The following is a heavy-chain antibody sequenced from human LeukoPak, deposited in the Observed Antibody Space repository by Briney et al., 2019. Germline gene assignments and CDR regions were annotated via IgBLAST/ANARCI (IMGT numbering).Heavy chain of an antibody. CDR1: GFTFSSYG. CDR2: IWYDGSNK. D-gene: IGHD3-22*01. Sequence: PGGSLRLSCAASGFTFSSYGMHWVRQAPGKGLEWVVVIWYDGSNKYYADSVKGRFTISRDNSKNTLYLQMNSLRAEDTAVYYCAKNSLLRGYPYNWFDPWGQGTLVTVSS. V-gene: IGHV3-33*06. J-gene: IGHJ5*02. CDR3: AKNSLLRGYPYNWFDP.